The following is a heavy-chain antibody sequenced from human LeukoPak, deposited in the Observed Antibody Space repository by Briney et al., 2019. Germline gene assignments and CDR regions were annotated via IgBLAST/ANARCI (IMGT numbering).Heavy chain of an antibody. CDR2: IWYDGSNK. J-gene: IGHJ6*02. D-gene: IGHD2-2*01. Sequence: GRSLRLSCAASGFTFSSYGMHWVRQAPGKGLEWVAVIWYDGSNKYYADSVKGRFTISRDNSKNTLYLQMNSLRAEDTAVYYCARDLESLYCSSTSCYDHYYYYGMDVWGQGTTVTVSS. CDR1: GFTFSSYG. V-gene: IGHV3-33*01. CDR3: ARDLESLYCSSTSCYDHYYYYGMDV.